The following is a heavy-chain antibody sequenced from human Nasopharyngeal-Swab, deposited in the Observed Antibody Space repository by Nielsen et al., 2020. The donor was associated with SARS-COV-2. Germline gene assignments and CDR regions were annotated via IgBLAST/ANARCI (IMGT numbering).Heavy chain of an antibody. CDR2: IKLDGRET. Sequence: GGSLRLSCAASGFTFSNYWMSWVRQTPGKRLEWLANIKLDGRETNYVDSVKGRFTISRDNANNLLYLQMNDLRGGDTAVYYCTTERAGYADFWGQGTLVTVSS. V-gene: IGHV3-7*01. D-gene: IGHD5-24*01. J-gene: IGHJ4*02. CDR3: TTERAGYADF. CDR1: GFTFSNYW.